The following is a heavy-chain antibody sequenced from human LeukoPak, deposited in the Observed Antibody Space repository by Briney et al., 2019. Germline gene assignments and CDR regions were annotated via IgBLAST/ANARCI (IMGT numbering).Heavy chain of an antibody. Sequence: PGRSLRLSCAASGFTLSSYGMHWVRQAPGKGLEWVAVISYDGSNKYYADSVKGRFTISRDNSKNTLYLQTNSLRAEDTAVYYCAREQYHFDYWGQGTLVTVSS. D-gene: IGHD2-2*01. J-gene: IGHJ4*02. CDR2: ISYDGSNK. V-gene: IGHV3-30*03. CDR1: GFTLSSYG. CDR3: AREQYHFDY.